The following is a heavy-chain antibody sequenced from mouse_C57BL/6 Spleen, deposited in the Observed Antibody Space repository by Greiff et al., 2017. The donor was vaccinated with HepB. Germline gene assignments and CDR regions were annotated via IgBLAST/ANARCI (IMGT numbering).Heavy chain of an antibody. CDR3: ARAPYSRLHYYAMDY. D-gene: IGHD2-10*01. Sequence: QVQLQQPGAELVRPGTSVKLSCKASGYTFTSYWMHWVKQRPGQGLEWIGMIDPSDSYTNYNQKFKGKATLTVDTSSSTAYMQLSSLTSEASAFSYCARAPYSRLHYYAMDYWGQGTSVTVSS. J-gene: IGHJ4*01. CDR1: GYTFTSYW. V-gene: IGHV1-59*01. CDR2: IDPSDSYT.